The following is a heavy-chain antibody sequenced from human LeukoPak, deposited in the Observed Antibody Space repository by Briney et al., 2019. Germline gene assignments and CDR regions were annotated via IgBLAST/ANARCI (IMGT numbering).Heavy chain of an antibody. Sequence: PGGSLRLSCVASGFTFSNHGMHWVRQAPGQGLEWVAVIWYDGSNEYYADPVRGRFTISRDNSKNTMTLQMNSLRDDDTAIYYCARDIASRRLDYWGQGTLVTVSS. V-gene: IGHV3-33*01. CDR2: IWYDGSNE. J-gene: IGHJ4*02. CDR3: ARDIASRRLDY. D-gene: IGHD6-6*01. CDR1: GFTFSNHG.